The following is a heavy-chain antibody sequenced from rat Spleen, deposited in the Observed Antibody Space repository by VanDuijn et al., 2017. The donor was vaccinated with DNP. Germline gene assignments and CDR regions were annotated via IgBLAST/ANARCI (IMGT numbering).Heavy chain of an antibody. CDR1: GFTVYNYW. CDR2: ITNGGGRT. Sequence: EVQLVESGGDLVQPGRSLKLSCVVSGFTVYNYWMTWIRQAPGKGLEWVASITNGGGRTYYPDSLQGRFTIFRDNAQNPLYLQMNSLKSEDTATYYCARMYTTDYAWYFDFWGPGTMVTVSS. J-gene: IGHJ1*01. CDR3: ARMYTTDYAWYFDF. V-gene: IGHV5-31*01. D-gene: IGHD1-6*01.